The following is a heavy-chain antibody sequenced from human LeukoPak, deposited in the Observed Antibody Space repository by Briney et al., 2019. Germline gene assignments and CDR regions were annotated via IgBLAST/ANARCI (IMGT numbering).Heavy chain of an antibody. CDR2: FDPEDGET. V-gene: IGHV1-24*01. D-gene: IGHD5-18*01. CDR3: ATEGYSYGDWYFDL. J-gene: IGHJ2*01. Sequence: ASVKVSCKVSGYTLTELSMHWVRQAPGKGLEWMGGFDPEDGETIYAQKFQGRVTMTEDTSTYTAYMELSSLRSEDTAVYYCATEGYSYGDWYFDLWGRGTLVTVSS. CDR1: GYTLTELS.